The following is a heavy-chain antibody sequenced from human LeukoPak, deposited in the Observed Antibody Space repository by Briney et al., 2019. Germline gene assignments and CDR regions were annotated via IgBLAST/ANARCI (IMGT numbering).Heavy chain of an antibody. Sequence: SETLSLTCTVSDYSISLYYWSWIRQPPGKGLDWIGYIYDSGSTKYNPSLKSRVSISVDTSKNQFSLKLSSVTAADTAVYYCARGNIDILTGWYYFDYWGQGTLVTVSS. V-gene: IGHV4-59*01. J-gene: IGHJ4*02. CDR2: IYDSGST. CDR3: ARGNIDILTGWYYFDY. D-gene: IGHD3-9*01. CDR1: DYSISLYY.